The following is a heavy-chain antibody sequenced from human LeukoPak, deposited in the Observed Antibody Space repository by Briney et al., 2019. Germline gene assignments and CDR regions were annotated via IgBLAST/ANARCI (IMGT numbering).Heavy chain of an antibody. V-gene: IGHV1-8*01. J-gene: IGHJ6*02. CDR1: GYTFTSYG. CDR2: MNPNSGNT. Sequence: ASVKVSCKASGYTFTSYGINWVRQATGQGLEWMGWMNPNSGNTGYAQKFQGRVTMTRNTSISTAYMELSSLRSEDTAVYYCARFYCSSTSCGMDVWGQGTTVTVSS. CDR3: ARFYCSSTSCGMDV. D-gene: IGHD2-2*01.